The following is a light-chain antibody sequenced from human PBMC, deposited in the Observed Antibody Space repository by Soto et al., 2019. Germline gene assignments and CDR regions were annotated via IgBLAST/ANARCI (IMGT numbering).Light chain of an antibody. Sequence: DIQMTQSPSSVSASVGDRVTITCRASQSISNWLAWYQQKPGTAPKLLIYAASTLQSGVPSRFSGSGSGTDFTLTISSLQPEDFATYFCQHGYSTPLTFGGGTKVDIK. J-gene: IGKJ4*01. V-gene: IGKV1-39*01. CDR1: QSISNW. CDR3: QHGYSTPLT. CDR2: AAS.